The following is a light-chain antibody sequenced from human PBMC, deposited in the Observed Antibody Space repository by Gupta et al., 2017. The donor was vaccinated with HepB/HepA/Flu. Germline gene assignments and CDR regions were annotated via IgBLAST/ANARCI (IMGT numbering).Light chain of an antibody. CDR3: QHQSNWPIT. CDR1: QSVSSE. V-gene: IGKV3-11*01. CDR2: DAS. Sequence: EIVLTQSPATLSLSPGERATLSCRASQSVSSELAWYQQKPGQAPRLLIYDASNRATGIPARFSGSGSGTEFTLTISSREPEDFAVYYCQHQSNWPITFGGGTKVDIK. J-gene: IGKJ4*01.